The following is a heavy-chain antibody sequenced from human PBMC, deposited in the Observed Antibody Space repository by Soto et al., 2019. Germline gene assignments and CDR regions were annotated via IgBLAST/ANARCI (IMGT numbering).Heavy chain of an antibody. CDR2: ISHSGTS. J-gene: IGHJ4*02. D-gene: IGHD3-22*01. Sequence: SETLSLTCTVSGYSISSGYYWSWIRQTPGKGLEWIGSISHSGTSFYNPSLRSRVTISMDTSNNHFSLKLNSLTATDTAVYYCARAHYYDNTGPPPVGGQGTLVTVSS. V-gene: IGHV4-38-2*02. CDR1: GYSISSGYY. CDR3: ARAHYYDNTGPPPV.